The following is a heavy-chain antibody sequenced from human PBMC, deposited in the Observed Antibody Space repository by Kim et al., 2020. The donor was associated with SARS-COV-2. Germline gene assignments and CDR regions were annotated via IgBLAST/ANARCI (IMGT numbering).Heavy chain of an antibody. J-gene: IGHJ4*02. CDR2: INHSVGP. D-gene: IGHD2-2*02. CDR1: GGSFTNYF. CDR3: ARIPTDDRFYLDL. Sequence: SETLSLTCAVYGGSFTNYFWTWIRRPPGKGLEWIGEINHSVGPNYNPSLKSRVTMSIDTSKSQFSLEVTSVTAADTAVYYCARIPTDDRFYLDLWDQGSL. V-gene: IGHV4-34*01.